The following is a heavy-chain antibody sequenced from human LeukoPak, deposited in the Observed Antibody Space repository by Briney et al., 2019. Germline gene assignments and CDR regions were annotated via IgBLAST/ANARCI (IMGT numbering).Heavy chain of an antibody. CDR2: ISGSGGST. D-gene: IGHD3-16*01. CDR3: AKDLEYYDYVWGSLHFYFDY. J-gene: IGHJ4*02. Sequence: PGGSLRLSCAASGFTFSDYSMHWVRQAPGKGLEWVSAISGSGGSTYYADSVKGRFTISRDNSKNTLYLQMNSLRAEDTAVYYCAKDLEYYDYVWGSLHFYFDYWGQGTLVTVSS. CDR1: GFTFSDYS. V-gene: IGHV3-23*01.